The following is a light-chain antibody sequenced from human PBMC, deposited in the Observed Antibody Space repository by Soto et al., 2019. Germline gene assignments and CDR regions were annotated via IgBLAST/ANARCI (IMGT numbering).Light chain of an antibody. CDR3: QQYDSWPQT. CDR2: DAF. J-gene: IGKJ1*01. Sequence: PGERATLSCRASPSVSNSLAWYQHKPGQAPRLLIYDAFNRATGVPTRFSGSGSGTDFTLTISSLEPEDFAVYYCQQYDSWPQTFGQGTKVDIK. V-gene: IGKV3-11*01. CDR1: PSVSNS.